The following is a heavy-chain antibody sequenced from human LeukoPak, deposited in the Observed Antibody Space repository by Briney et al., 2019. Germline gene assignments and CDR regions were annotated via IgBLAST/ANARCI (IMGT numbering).Heavy chain of an antibody. D-gene: IGHD4-11*01. V-gene: IGHV3-23*01. CDR2: IRGSGGST. J-gene: IGHJ3*02. CDR3: AKDLVDYGNDGPGAFHI. Sequence: EGSLRLSCAASGFTFSSTSMSWVRQAPGKGLEWVSAIRGSGGSTYYADSVRGRFTISRDNSKSTLYVHMNSLRAEDTAIYYCAKDLVDYGNDGPGAFHIWGQGTMVTVSS. CDR1: GFTFSSTS.